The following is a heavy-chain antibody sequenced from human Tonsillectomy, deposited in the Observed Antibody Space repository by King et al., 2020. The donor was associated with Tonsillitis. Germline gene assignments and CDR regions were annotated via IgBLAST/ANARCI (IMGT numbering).Heavy chain of an antibody. CDR1: GHTFTNYG. CDR2: ISAHNGYT. J-gene: IGHJ5*01. D-gene: IGHD1-1*01. V-gene: IGHV1-18*01. Sequence: VQLVQSGADVKRPGASVNVSCQASGHTFTNYGIRWVRQAPGQGLEWMGWISAHNGYTNYAQKLQGRVTFTIDTSTSTAYMELRSLRSDDTAVYYCARIDDADDSWGQGTLVTVSS. CDR3: ARIDDADDS.